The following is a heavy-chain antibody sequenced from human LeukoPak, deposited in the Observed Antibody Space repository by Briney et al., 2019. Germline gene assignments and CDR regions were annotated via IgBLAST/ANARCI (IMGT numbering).Heavy chain of an antibody. D-gene: IGHD1-26*01. Sequence: SVKVSCKASGGTFSNYAISWVRQAPGQGLEWMGGILPIFGTSNYAQKFQGRVTITADKSTSTAYMELSSLKASDTAMYYCARLPVGATSAPDYWGQGTLVTVSS. CDR1: GGTFSNYA. CDR3: ARLPVGATSAPDY. V-gene: IGHV1-69*06. CDR2: ILPIFGTS. J-gene: IGHJ4*02.